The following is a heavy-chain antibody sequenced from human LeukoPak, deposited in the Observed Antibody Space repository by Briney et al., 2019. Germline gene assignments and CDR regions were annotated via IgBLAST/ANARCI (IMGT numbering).Heavy chain of an antibody. Sequence: SETLSLTCAVYGGSFSGYYWSWIRQPPGKGLEWIGEINHSGSTNYNPSLKSRVTISVDTSKNQFSLKLSSVTAADTAVYYCARQFPYSSSWYEEYFDYWGQGTLVTVSS. CDR3: ARQFPYSSSWYEEYFDY. CDR2: INHSGST. CDR1: GGSFSGYY. D-gene: IGHD6-13*01. V-gene: IGHV4-34*01. J-gene: IGHJ4*02.